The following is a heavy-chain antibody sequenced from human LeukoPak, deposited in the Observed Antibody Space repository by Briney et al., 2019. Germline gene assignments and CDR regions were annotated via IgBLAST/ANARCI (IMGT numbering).Heavy chain of an antibody. J-gene: IGHJ6*03. CDR1: GGTFSSYA. CDR3: ARDRHIAAAVYYYYMDV. V-gene: IGHV1-69*01. D-gene: IGHD6-13*01. CDR2: IIPIFGTA. Sequence: SVKVSCKASGGTFSSYAISWVRQAPGQGLEWMGGIIPIFGTANYAQKFQGRVTITADESTSTAYMELRSLRSDDTAVYYCARDRHIAAAVYYYYMDVWGKGTPVTVSS.